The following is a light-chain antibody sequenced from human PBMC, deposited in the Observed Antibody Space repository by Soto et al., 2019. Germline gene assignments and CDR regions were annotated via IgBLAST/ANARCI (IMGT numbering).Light chain of an antibody. CDR2: GNS. CDR1: SSNIGAGYD. V-gene: IGLV1-40*01. J-gene: IGLJ2*01. CDR3: QSYDSSLSVV. Sequence: QPVLTQPPSVSGAPGQRVTISCTGSSSNIGAGYDVHWYQQLPGTAPKLLIYGNSNRPSGVPDRFSGSKSGTSASLAITGRQAEDEADYYCQSYDSSLSVVFGGGTKLTV.